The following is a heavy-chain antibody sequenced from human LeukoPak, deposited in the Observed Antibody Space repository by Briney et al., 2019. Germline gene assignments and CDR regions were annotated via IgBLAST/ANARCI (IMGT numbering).Heavy chain of an antibody. CDR1: GGSISSSSYY. J-gene: IGHJ4*02. CDR2: LFTSGST. Sequence: SETLSLTCTVSGGSISSSSYYWGWIRQPPGKGLEWIGRLFTSGSTNYNPSLKSRVSISVDMSKNQFSLKLGSVTAADTAVYYCARESGWLRDGGYFDYWGQGTLVTVSS. D-gene: IGHD2-15*01. CDR3: ARESGWLRDGGYFDY. V-gene: IGHV4-39*07.